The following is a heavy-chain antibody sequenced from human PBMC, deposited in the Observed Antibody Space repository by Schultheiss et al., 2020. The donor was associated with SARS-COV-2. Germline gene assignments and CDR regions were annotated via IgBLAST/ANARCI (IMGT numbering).Heavy chain of an antibody. D-gene: IGHD2-2*01. CDR3: ARDQGYCSSTSCQSRYYMDV. CDR2: ISYDGSNK. Sequence: GGSLRLSCAASGFTFSSYAMHWVRQAPGKGLEWVAVISYDGSNKYYADSVKGRFIISRDNSKNTLYLQMNSLRAEDTAVYYCARDQGYCSSTSCQSRYYMDVWGKGTTVTVSS. V-gene: IGHV3-30*04. J-gene: IGHJ6*03. CDR1: GFTFSSYA.